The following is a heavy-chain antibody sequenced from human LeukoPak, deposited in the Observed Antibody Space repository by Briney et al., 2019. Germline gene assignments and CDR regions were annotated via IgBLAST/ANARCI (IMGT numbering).Heavy chain of an antibody. Sequence: PGGSLRLSCAASGFTFSMYPMSWVRQAPGKGREWVSSVNGSGVHTYYAGSVKGRVTISRDNSKNTLYLKMNILSAEVTAVYSCAKDLFGGPARAYFDYWGQGSLVTVSS. CDR3: AKDLFGGPARAYFDY. J-gene: IGHJ4*02. CDR2: VNGSGVHT. D-gene: IGHD3-16*01. V-gene: IGHV3-23*01. CDR1: GFTFSMYP.